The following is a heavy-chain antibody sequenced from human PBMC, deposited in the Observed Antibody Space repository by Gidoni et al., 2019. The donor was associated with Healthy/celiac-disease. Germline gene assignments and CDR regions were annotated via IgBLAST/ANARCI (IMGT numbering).Heavy chain of an antibody. V-gene: IGHV3-21*01. Sequence: EVQLVESGGGLVKPGGSLRLSCAASGFTFSSYSMNWVRQAPGKGLEWVSSISSSSSYIYYADSVKGRFTISRDNAKNSLYLQMNSLRAEDTAVYYCARFYDILTGPTNDAFDIWGQGTMVTVSS. J-gene: IGHJ3*02. CDR1: GFTFSSYS. CDR2: ISSSSSYI. D-gene: IGHD3-9*01. CDR3: ARFYDILTGPTNDAFDI.